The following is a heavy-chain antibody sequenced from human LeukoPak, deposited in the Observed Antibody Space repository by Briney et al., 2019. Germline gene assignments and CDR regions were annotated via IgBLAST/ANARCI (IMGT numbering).Heavy chain of an antibody. Sequence: SETLSLTCSVSGASIRSYFWSWIRLSPGKGLEWNDISNFNPSLESRVTILVDRSKSQFSLKLRSVTAADRAVYYCARGLVLATDDAFYIWGPGTMVTVSS. V-gene: IGHV4-59*01. CDR3: ARGLVLATDDAFYI. J-gene: IGHJ3*02. CDR1: GASIRSYF. CDR2: IS. D-gene: IGHD5-12*01.